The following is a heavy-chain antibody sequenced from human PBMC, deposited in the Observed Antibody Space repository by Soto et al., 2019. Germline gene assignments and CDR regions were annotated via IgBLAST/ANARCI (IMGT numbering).Heavy chain of an antibody. CDR1: GFSLSTSGVG. D-gene: IGHD3-3*01. J-gene: IGHJ5*02. Sequence: SGPTLVNPTQTLTLTCTFSGFSLSTSGVGVGWIRQPPGKALEWLALIYWDDDKRYSPSLKSSLTITKDTSKNQVVLTMTNMDPVDTATYYCAHMLGRASQGGTYYDFWSAAGWFDPWGQGTLVTVSS. CDR3: AHMLGRASQGGTYYDFWSAAGWFDP. CDR2: IYWDDDK. V-gene: IGHV2-5*02.